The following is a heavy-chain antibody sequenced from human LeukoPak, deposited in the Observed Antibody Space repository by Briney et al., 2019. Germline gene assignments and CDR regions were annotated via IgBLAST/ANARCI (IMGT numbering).Heavy chain of an antibody. D-gene: IGHD4-11*01. CDR2: INHGGST. Sequence: SETLSLTCAVYGESFSGYYWSGIRQPPGKGLEWVGEINHGGSTNYNPSLKSRVTISVDTSKNQFSLKLNSVTAADTAVYYCARTQYVLIVYYYYYMDVWGEGTPVTVS. J-gene: IGHJ6*03. V-gene: IGHV4-34*01. CDR1: GESFSGYY. CDR3: ARTQYVLIVYYYYYMDV.